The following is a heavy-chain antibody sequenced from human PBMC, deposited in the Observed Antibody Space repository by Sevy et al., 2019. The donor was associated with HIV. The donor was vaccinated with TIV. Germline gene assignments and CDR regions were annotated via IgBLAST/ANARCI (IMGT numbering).Heavy chain of an antibody. J-gene: IGHJ4*02. Sequence: GGSLRLSCAASGFTFSDYYMSWIPQVPGKGLEWVSYISSSGRTIYYADSVKGRFTNSRDNAKNSLYLQMNSLRAEDTAVYYCAREPLGAKTPGYFDYWGQGTLVTVSS. D-gene: IGHD3-16*01. CDR1: GFTFSDYY. V-gene: IGHV3-11*01. CDR2: ISSSGRTI. CDR3: AREPLGAKTPGYFDY.